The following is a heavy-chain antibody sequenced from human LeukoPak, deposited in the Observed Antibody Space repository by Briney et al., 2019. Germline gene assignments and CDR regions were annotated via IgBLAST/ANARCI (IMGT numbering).Heavy chain of an antibody. D-gene: IGHD3-10*01. CDR1: GGSFSGYY. Sequence: SETLSLTCAVYGGSFSGYYWSWIRQPPGKGLEWIGEINHSGSTNYNPSLKSRVIISVDTSKNQFSLKLSSVTAADTAVYYCARGSDITMVRGVPQNWFDPWGQGTLVTVSS. CDR2: INHSGST. CDR3: ARGSDITMVRGVPQNWFDP. V-gene: IGHV4-34*01. J-gene: IGHJ5*02.